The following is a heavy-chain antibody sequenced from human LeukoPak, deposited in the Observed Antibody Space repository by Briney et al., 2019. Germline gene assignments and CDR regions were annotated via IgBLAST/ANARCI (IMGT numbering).Heavy chain of an antibody. D-gene: IGHD5-12*01. CDR2: TYYRAKWYN. CDR3: ARDHGIVATIREYYYYLDV. J-gene: IGHJ6*03. V-gene: IGHV6-1*01. Sequence: SQTLSRTCAISGDSVSSNSAAWNWIRQSPSRGLEGLGRTYYRAKWYNDYAVSVKSRITINPDTSKNQFSLQLNSVTPEDTAVYYCARDHGIVATIREYYYYLDVWGKGTTVTVPS. CDR1: GDSVSSNSAA.